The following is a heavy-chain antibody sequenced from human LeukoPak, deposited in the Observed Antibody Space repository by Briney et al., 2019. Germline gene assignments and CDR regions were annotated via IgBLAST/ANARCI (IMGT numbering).Heavy chain of an antibody. CDR3: ARDRRRYDILTGYYKSPHFDY. CDR1: GYTFTSYG. Sequence: ASVKVSCKASGYTFTSYGISWVRRAPGQGLEWMRWISAYNGNTNYAQKLQGRVTMTTDTSTSTAYVELRSLRSDDTAVYYCARDRRRYDILTGYYKSPHFDYWGQGTLVTVSS. J-gene: IGHJ4*02. D-gene: IGHD3-9*01. CDR2: ISAYNGNT. V-gene: IGHV1-18*04.